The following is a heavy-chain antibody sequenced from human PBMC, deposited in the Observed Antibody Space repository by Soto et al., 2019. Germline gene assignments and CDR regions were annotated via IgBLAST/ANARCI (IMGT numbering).Heavy chain of an antibody. CDR2: INHSGST. CDR1: GDSISSGFYF. V-gene: IGHV4-39*07. D-gene: IGHD5-18*01. CDR3: ARGVTWIQPLFDY. J-gene: IGHJ4*02. Sequence: SETLSLTCTVSGDSISSGFYFWGWVRQPPGKGLEWIGEINHSGSTNYNPSLKSRVTISVDTSKNQFSLKLSSVTAADTAVYYCARGVTWIQPLFDYWGQGTLVTVSS.